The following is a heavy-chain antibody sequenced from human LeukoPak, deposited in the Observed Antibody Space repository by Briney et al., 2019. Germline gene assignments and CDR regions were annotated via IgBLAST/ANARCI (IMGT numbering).Heavy chain of an antibody. CDR2: ISGSGGST. Sequence: GGSLRLSCAASGFTFSSYGMSWVRQAPGRGLEWVSAISGSGGSTYYADSVKGRFTISRDNSKNTLYLQMNSLRAEDTAVYYCAKGRGWEASYYYYYMDVWGKGTTVTISS. CDR1: GFTFSSYG. D-gene: IGHD1-26*01. CDR3: AKGRGWEASYYYYYMDV. V-gene: IGHV3-23*01. J-gene: IGHJ6*03.